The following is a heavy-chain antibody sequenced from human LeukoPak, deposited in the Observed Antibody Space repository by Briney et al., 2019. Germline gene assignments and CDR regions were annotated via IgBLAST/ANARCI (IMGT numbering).Heavy chain of an antibody. CDR2: INSDGRRT. D-gene: IGHD3-9*01. J-gene: IGHJ4*02. CDR1: GFTFSNYW. Sequence: GGSLRLSCAASGFTFSNYWMHWVRQAPGKGLVWVSRINSDGRRTNYADSVKGRFTISRDNAKNTLYLQMNSLRAEDMAVYYCARGADSGYSSDNWGQGTLVSVSS. CDR3: ARGADSGYSSDN. V-gene: IGHV3-74*01.